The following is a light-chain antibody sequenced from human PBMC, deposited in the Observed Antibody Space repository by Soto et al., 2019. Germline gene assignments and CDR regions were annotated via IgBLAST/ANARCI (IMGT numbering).Light chain of an antibody. V-gene: IGKV3-20*01. J-gene: IGKJ3*01. CDR3: QQRT. CDR1: HSIISSY. Sequence: EVVLTQSPGTLSLSPGERATLSCRASHSIISSYLAWYQQKPGQAPRLLLYGASNRATGIPDRFSGSGSGTDFTLTISRVEPEEFAVYYCQQRTFGPGTKVEIK. CDR2: GAS.